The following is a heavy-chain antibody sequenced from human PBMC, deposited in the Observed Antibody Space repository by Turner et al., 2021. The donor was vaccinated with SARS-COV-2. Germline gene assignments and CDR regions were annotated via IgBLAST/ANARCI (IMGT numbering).Heavy chain of an antibody. CDR3: ARDREDCSSSSCYEAY. V-gene: IGHV3-30-3*01. CDR2: ISYDGSYK. CDR1: GFTFSNYA. D-gene: IGHD2-2*01. Sequence: QVQLVESGGGVVQPGRSLRLSCAASGFTFSNYAMHWVRPAPGKGLEWVVFISYDGSYKYYADSVKGRFTISRDNSKKTLYLQMNSLRAEDTAVYYCARDREDCSSSSCYEAYWGQGTLVTVSS. J-gene: IGHJ4*02.